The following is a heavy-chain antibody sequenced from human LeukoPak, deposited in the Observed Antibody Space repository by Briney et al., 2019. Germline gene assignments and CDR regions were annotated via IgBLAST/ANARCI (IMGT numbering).Heavy chain of an antibody. CDR1: GFTFSLYS. D-gene: IGHD3-3*01. CDR2: INSSSTYI. CDR3: AREKRFLEWCDAFDI. Sequence: GGSLRLSCAASGFTFSLYSMNWVRQAPGKGLEWVSSINSSSTYIFYADSVKGRFTISRDNAKDSLYLQMNSLRAEDTGVYYCAREKRFLEWCDAFDIWGQGTMVTVSS. V-gene: IGHV3-21*01. J-gene: IGHJ3*02.